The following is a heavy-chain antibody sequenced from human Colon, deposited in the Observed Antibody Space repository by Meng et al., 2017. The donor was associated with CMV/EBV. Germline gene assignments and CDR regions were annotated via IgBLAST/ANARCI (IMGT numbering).Heavy chain of an antibody. J-gene: IGHJ4*02. D-gene: IGHD3-9*01. CDR3: ARDNSDWSKDF. CDR2: FEHRGDRT. V-gene: IGHV1-46*02. CDR1: GYIFKLSR. Sequence: SGKACGYIFKLSRIQWERQANGKGHEWMAIFEHRGDRTSYEKKFLGRLSITEDRYRNTVYMDLSSLRSEDTAVYYCARDNSDWSKDFWGQGTLVTVSS.